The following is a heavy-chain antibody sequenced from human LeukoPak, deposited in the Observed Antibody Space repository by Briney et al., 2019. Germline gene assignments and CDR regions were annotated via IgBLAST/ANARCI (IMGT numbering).Heavy chain of an antibody. CDR2: IIPIFGTA. Sequence: SVKVSCKASGGTFSSYAISWVRQAPGQGLEWMGGIIPIFGTANYAQKFQGRVTITTDESTSTAYMELSSLRSEDTAVYYCARDLSRITIFGVVISGWFDPWGQGTLVTVSS. CDR1: GGTFSSYA. D-gene: IGHD3-3*01. J-gene: IGHJ5*02. CDR3: ARDLSRITIFGVVISGWFDP. V-gene: IGHV1-69*05.